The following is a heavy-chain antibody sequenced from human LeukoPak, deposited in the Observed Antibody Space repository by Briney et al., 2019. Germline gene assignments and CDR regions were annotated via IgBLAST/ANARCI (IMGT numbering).Heavy chain of an antibody. CDR2: INPSGGST. J-gene: IGHJ4*02. D-gene: IGHD3-22*01. CDR1: GYTFTSYY. Sequence: ASVKVSCTASGYTFTSYYMHWVRQAPGQGLEWMGIINPSGGSTSYAQKFQGRVTMTRDTSTSTVYMELSSLRSEDTAVYYCARDLHYYDSSGEGTFDYWGQGTLVTVSS. CDR3: ARDLHYYDSSGEGTFDY. V-gene: IGHV1-46*01.